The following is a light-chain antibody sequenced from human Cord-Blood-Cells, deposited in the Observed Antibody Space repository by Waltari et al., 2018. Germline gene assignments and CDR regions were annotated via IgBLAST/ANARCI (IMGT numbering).Light chain of an antibody. CDR1: QSISSY. CDR3: QQNYSTPRT. Sequence: IQMTQPPCSLSASVGDRVTITCRASQSISSYLNWYQQKPGKAPKLLIYAATSLQSGVPSRFSGSGSGTDFNLTISSLQPEDFATYYCQQNYSTPRTFGQGTKVEIK. J-gene: IGKJ1*01. CDR2: AAT. V-gene: IGKV1-39*01.